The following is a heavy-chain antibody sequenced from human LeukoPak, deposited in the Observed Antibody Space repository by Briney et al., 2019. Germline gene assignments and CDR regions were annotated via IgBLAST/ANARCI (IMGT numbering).Heavy chain of an antibody. CDR1: GFTFSSYG. V-gene: IGHV3-33*01. CDR2: IWYDGSNK. Sequence: GGSLRLSCAASGFTFSSYGMHWVRQAPGKGLEWVAVIWYDGSNKYYADSVKGRFTISRDNSKNTLYLQMNSLRAEDTAVYFCAREGDSGGHNYWGQGTLVTVSS. J-gene: IGHJ4*02. D-gene: IGHD2-15*01. CDR3: AREGDSGGHNY.